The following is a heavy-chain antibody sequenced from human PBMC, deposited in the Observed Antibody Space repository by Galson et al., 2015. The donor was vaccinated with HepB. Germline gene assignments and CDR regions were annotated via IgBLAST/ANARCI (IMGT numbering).Heavy chain of an antibody. CDR3: AKETYDSSGYYVGSDY. D-gene: IGHD3-22*01. Sequence: SLRLSCAASGFTFSSYGMHWVRQAPGKGLEWVAVISYDGSNKYYADSVKGRFTISRDNSKNTLYLQMNSLRAEDTAVYYCAKETYDSSGYYVGSDYWGQGTLVTVSS. CDR1: GFTFSSYG. V-gene: IGHV3-30*18. J-gene: IGHJ4*02. CDR2: ISYDGSNK.